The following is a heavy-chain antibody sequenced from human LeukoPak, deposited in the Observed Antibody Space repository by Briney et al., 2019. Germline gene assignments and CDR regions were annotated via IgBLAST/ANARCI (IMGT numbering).Heavy chain of an antibody. J-gene: IGHJ6*02. CDR1: GGSISSHY. V-gene: IGHV4-59*11. D-gene: IGHD6-13*01. CDR2: IYYSGST. CDR3: ARAAAAGTLLYYYYYYGMDV. Sequence: SETLSLTCTVSGGSISSHYWSWIRQPPGKGLEWIGYIYYSGSTNYNPSLKSRVTISVDTSKNQFSLKLSSVTAADTAVYYCARAAAAGTLLYYYYYYGMDVWGQGTTVTVSS.